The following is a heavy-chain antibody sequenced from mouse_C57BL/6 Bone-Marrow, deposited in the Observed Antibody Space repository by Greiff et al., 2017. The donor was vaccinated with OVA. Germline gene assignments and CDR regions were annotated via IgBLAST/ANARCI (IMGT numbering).Heavy chain of an antibody. CDR1: GYTFTSYG. V-gene: IGHV1-81*01. CDR3: ARKDYYGSRGWYFDV. J-gene: IGHJ1*03. D-gene: IGHD1-1*01. Sequence: QVQLQQSGAELARPGASVKLSCKASGYTFTSYGISWVKQRTGQGLEWIGEIYPRSGNTYYNEKFKGKATLTADKSSSTAYMELRSLTSEDSAVYFCARKDYYGSRGWYFDVWGTGTTVTVSS. CDR2: IYPRSGNT.